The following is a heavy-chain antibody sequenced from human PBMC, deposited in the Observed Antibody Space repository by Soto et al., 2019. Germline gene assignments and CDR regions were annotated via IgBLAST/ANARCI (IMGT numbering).Heavy chain of an antibody. J-gene: IGHJ6*02. CDR3: ATYAAMVPWFYGMDV. D-gene: IGHD5-18*01. V-gene: IGHV5-51*01. Sequence: GESLKISCKGSGYSFTSYWIGWVRQMPWKGQEWMGIIYPGASDTRYSPSFQGQVTISADQSISTAYLQWSSLKASDTAMYYCATYAAMVPWFYGMDVGCQGTSVTVSS. CDR1: GYSFTSYW. CDR2: IYPGASDT.